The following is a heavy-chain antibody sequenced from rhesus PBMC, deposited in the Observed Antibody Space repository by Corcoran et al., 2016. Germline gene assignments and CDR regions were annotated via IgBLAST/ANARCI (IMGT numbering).Heavy chain of an antibody. CDR3: TKGPPSFDF. CDR1: GASMTNSW. Sequence: QVQLQESGPGLVEPSETLSLTCTVSGASMTNSWWSWIRQPPEKGLEWIGEINGDSGHSTYNPSLRSRVTISRDASKSQFSLRLNSVTAADAAVYYCTKGPPSFDFWGQGVLVTVSS. J-gene: IGHJ4*01. V-gene: IGHV4-80*01. CDR2: INGDSGHS.